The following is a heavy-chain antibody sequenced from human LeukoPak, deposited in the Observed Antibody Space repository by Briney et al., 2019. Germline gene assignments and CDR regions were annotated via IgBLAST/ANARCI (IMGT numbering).Heavy chain of an antibody. CDR2: ILPILGIA. J-gene: IGHJ4*02. CDR1: GGTFSSYA. V-gene: IGHV1-69*04. Sequence: SVKVSCKASGGTFSSYAISWVRPAPGQGLEWMGRILPILGIANYAQKLQGRVTMTTDTSTSTAYMDLRSLRSDDTAVYYCARERSGWFFSNWGQGTLVTVSS. D-gene: IGHD6-19*01. CDR3: ARERSGWFFSN.